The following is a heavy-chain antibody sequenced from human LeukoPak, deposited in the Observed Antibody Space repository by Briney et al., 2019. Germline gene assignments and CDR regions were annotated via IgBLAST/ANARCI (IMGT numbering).Heavy chain of an antibody. CDR1: GGSITTYY. Sequence: WETLSLTCTVSGGSITTYYWSWIRQPPGKGLEWIGEINHSGSTNYNPSLKSRVTISVDTSKNQFSLKLSSVTAADTAVYYCARRLLRSMTNLDYWGQGTLVTVSS. V-gene: IGHV4-34*01. D-gene: IGHD4-11*01. J-gene: IGHJ4*02. CDR2: INHSGST. CDR3: ARRLLRSMTNLDY.